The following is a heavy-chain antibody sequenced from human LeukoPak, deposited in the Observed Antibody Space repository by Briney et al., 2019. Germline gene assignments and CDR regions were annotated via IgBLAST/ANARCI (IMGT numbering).Heavy chain of an antibody. CDR3: ARVVVSSSSDYFDY. CDR1: GFTFSTCG. CDR2: ISYDVSDK. Sequence: PGGSLRLSCAASGFTFSTCGMHWVRQAPGKGLEWVAVISYDVSDKSYADSVKGRFTISRDNSKKTLYLQMNSLRGEDTAVYYCARVVVSSSSDYFDYWGQGTLVIVSS. V-gene: IGHV3-30*03. D-gene: IGHD6-6*01. J-gene: IGHJ4*02.